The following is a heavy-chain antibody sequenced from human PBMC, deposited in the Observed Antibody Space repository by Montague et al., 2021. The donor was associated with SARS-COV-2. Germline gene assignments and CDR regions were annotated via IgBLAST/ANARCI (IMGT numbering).Heavy chain of an antibody. D-gene: IGHD1-26*01. CDR3: ARTSASRDY. Sequence: CAISGDSVTGNSAAWNCIRQSRSKGLEWMGRTYYRSKWHNDYAVSVKSRITINPDTSKNQISLQLNSVTPEDTAVYYCARTSASRDYWGQGTLVTVSS. V-gene: IGHV6-1*01. CDR2: TYYRSKWHN. CDR1: GDSVTGNSAA. J-gene: IGHJ4*02.